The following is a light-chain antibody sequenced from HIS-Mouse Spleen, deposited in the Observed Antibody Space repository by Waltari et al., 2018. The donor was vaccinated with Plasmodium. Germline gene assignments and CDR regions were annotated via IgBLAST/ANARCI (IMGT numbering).Light chain of an antibody. CDR1: QGIRND. J-gene: IGKJ2*01. CDR2: AAS. Sequence: AIQMTQSPSSLSASVGDRVTITCRASQGIRNDLGWYQHKPGKAPKLLISAASSLQSGVPSRFSGSGSGTDFTLTISSLQPEDFATYYCLQDYNYPYTFGQGTKLEIK. CDR3: LQDYNYPYT. V-gene: IGKV1-6*01.